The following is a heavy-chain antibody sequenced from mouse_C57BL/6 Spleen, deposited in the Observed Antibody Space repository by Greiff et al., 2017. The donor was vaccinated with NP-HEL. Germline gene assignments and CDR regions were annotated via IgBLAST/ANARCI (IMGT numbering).Heavy chain of an antibody. J-gene: IGHJ4*01. CDR2: IWTGGGT. V-gene: IGHV2-9-1*01. Sequence: VQLKESGPGLVAPSQSLSITCTVSGFSLTSYAISWVRQPPGKGLEWLGVIWTGGGTNYNSALNSRLSISKDNSKSQVFLKMNSPQTDDTARYYCARKGGEEYYYAMDYGGQGTSVTVSS. CDR3: ARKGGEEYYYAMDY. CDR1: GFSLTSYA.